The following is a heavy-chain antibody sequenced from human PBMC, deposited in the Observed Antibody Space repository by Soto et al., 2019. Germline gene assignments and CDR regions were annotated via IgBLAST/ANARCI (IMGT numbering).Heavy chain of an antibody. CDR3: AKEPVGPDWYCDL. J-gene: IGHJ2*01. CDR2: ISGSGIST. CDR1: GFTFRSYA. V-gene: IGHV3-23*01. Sequence: DVQLLESGGGLVQPGGSLRLSCAASGFTFRSYAMSWVRQAPGKGLEWVSGISGSGISTHYADSVKGRFTVSRDNSKNALYQKMNGLRAEDPAVYNCAKEPVGPDWYCDLWGRGTLVTVSS.